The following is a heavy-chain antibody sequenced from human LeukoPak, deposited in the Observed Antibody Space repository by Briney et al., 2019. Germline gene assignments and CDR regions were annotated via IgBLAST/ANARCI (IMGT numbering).Heavy chain of an antibody. CDR2: ISSTYI. CDR1: GFTFSSYS. J-gene: IGHJ6*02. CDR3: ARDRNWDYDSSGYYGTGYYYGMDV. Sequence: GGSLRLSCAASGFTFSSYSMNWVRQAPGKGLEWVSSISSTYIYYADSVKGRFTISRDNAKNSLYLQMNSLRAEDAAVYYCARDRNWDYDSSGYYGTGYYYGMDVWGQGTTVTVSS. V-gene: IGHV3-21*01. D-gene: IGHD3-22*01.